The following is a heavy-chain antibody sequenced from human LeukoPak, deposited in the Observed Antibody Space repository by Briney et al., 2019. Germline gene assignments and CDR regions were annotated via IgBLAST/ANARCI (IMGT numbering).Heavy chain of an antibody. V-gene: IGHV1-18*04. J-gene: IGHJ4*02. Sequence: ASVKVSCKASGYSFTGNYMHWVRQAPGQGLEWMGWISAYNGNTNYAQKLQGRVTMTTDTSTSTAYMELRSLRSDDTAVYYCARVGIVGATGFDYWGQGTLVTVSS. CDR1: GYSFTGNY. D-gene: IGHD1-26*01. CDR3: ARVGIVGATGFDY. CDR2: ISAYNGNT.